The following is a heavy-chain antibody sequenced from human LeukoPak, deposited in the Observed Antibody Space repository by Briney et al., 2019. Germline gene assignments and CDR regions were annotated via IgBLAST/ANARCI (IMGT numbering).Heavy chain of an antibody. V-gene: IGHV4-59*12. CDR2: IYSSGTT. CDR1: GGSISSYY. Sequence: SETLSLTCTVSGGSISSYYWSWIRQPPGEGLEWIGYIYSSGTTYYNPSLKSRVTMSVDTSKNQFSLKLISVTAADTAVYYCARDVTGGSYFDYWGQGTLVTVSS. J-gene: IGHJ4*02. CDR3: ARDVTGGSYFDY. D-gene: IGHD1-26*01.